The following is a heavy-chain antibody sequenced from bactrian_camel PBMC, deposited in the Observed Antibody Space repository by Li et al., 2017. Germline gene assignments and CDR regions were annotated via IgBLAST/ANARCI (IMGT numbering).Heavy chain of an antibody. V-gene: IGHV3S1*01. J-gene: IGHJ4*01. CDR1: GYSYNTYC. CDR3: AAHWGAYCHTDHASFQF. CDR2: INNRGEQT. D-gene: IGHD2*01. Sequence: HVQLVESGGGTVQAGGSLRLSCVYSGYSYNTYCPAWFRQVPGKERDRVTSINNRGEQTYTESVKGRFTISEDKPKKTLYLQMDSLKPEDSATYYCAAHWGAYCHTDHASFQFWGQGTQVTVS.